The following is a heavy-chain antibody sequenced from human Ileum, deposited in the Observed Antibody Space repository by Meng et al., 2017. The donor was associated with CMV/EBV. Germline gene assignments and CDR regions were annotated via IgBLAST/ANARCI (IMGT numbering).Heavy chain of an antibody. Sequence: QVRLQKSAPGLLKPSRTLSLTCTVSGDSLSTGYYYWRWIRQPPGKVPEWIDYIYYSGSTLYNPSLKSPVTISLDKSKNQFSLRLRSVTASDTAVYFCAREGGGWYFDSWGQGTLVTVSS. CDR1: GDSLSTGYYY. CDR2: IYYSGST. V-gene: IGHV4-30-4*01. CDR3: AREGGGWYFDS. D-gene: IGHD6-19*01. J-gene: IGHJ4*02.